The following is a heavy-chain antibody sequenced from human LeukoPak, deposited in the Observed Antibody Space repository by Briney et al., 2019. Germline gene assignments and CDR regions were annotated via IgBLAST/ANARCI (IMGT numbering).Heavy chain of an antibody. Sequence: SETLSLTCAVYGGSFSGYYWSWIRQPPGKGLEWIGEINHSGSTNYNPSLKSRVTISVDTSKNQFSLKLSSVTAADTAVYYCARGLLRYYGSGSYNTYYYYGMDVWGQGTTVTVSS. CDR3: ARGLLRYYGSGSYNTYYYYGMDV. J-gene: IGHJ6*02. CDR2: INHSGST. CDR1: GGSFSGYY. V-gene: IGHV4-34*01. D-gene: IGHD3-10*01.